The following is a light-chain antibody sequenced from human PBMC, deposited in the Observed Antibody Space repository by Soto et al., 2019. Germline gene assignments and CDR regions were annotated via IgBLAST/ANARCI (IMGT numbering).Light chain of an antibody. CDR1: QSVSSNY. Sequence: EPVLTQSPDTLSLSPGERATLSCRASQSVSSNYLAWYQQKPGQAPRLLIYDASSRATGIPDRFSGSGSRTDFTLTISRLDPEDFAVYYCHQYGSSVRTFGQGTKLEIK. CDR3: HQYGSSVRT. J-gene: IGKJ2*01. CDR2: DAS. V-gene: IGKV3-20*01.